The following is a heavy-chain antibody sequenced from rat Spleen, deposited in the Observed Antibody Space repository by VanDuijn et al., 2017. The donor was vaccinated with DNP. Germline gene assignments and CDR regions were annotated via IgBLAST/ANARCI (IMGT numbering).Heavy chain of an antibody. CDR1: GFTFSSYW. CDR2: INSDGGST. V-gene: IGHV5-58*01. J-gene: IGHJ2*01. Sequence: EVHLVETGGDLVQPGRSLKLSCVASGFTFSSYWMYWIRQAPGKGLEWVASINSDGGSTYYSESVKGRFTISRDNAKNTVFLQMNSLRSEDTATYYCVKGGYYYFDYWGQGVMVSVSS. D-gene: IGHD1-3*01. CDR3: VKGGYYYFDY.